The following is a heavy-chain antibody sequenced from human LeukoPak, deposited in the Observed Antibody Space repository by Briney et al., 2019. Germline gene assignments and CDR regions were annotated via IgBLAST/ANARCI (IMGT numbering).Heavy chain of an antibody. Sequence: PSGTLSLTCAVSGGSISRTNWWSWVRQPPGKGLEWVGEIYYNGSANYNPSLKSRVTISVDKSKNQFSLNLNSVTAADTAVYYCARQLGYSSFDYWGKGTLVTVAS. J-gene: IGHJ4*02. CDR1: GGSISRTNW. CDR2: IYYNGSA. V-gene: IGHV4-4*02. CDR3: ARQLGYSSFDY. D-gene: IGHD4-11*01.